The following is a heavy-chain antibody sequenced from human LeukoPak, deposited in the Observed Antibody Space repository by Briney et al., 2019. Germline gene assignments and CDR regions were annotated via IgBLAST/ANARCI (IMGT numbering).Heavy chain of an antibody. Sequence: GGSLRLSCAASGFTFSSYAMHWVRQAPGKGLEWVAVISYDGSNKYYADSVKGRFTISRDNSKNTLYLQMNSLRAEDTAVYYCARDNPYLSDSPTWREGYNWFDPWGQGTLVTVSP. J-gene: IGHJ5*02. CDR1: GFTFSSYA. CDR3: ARDNPYLSDSPTWREGYNWFDP. V-gene: IGHV3-30-3*01. CDR2: ISYDGSNK. D-gene: IGHD1-1*01.